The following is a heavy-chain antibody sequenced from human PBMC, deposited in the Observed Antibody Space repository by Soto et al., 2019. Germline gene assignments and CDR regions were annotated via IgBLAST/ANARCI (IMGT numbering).Heavy chain of an antibody. D-gene: IGHD6-19*01. J-gene: IGHJ4*02. V-gene: IGHV3-30*04. Sequence: SLRLSCEASGFTFSTYVMHWVRQAPGKGLEWVAVISYDGSNKYYADSVKGRFTISRDNSKNKLYLQMNSLRAQDTAVYYCARDPHSSGWYEWVSMTLSIDFDYWGQGTLVTVSS. CDR1: GFTFSTYV. CDR3: ARDPHSSGWYEWVSMTLSIDFDY. CDR2: ISYDGSNK.